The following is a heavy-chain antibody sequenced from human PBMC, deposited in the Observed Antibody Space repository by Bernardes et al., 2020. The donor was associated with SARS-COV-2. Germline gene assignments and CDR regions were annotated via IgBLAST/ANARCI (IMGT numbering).Heavy chain of an antibody. CDR1: GFTFSHYS. Sequence: GGSLRLSCAASGFTFSHYSMNWLRQAPGKGLEWVSSISPTSTYLDYADAFKGRFTISRDNARNSLYLEMNNLRADDTAVYYCAREGRDYGSGSYDAFDIWGQGTMVTVSS. J-gene: IGHJ3*02. CDR3: AREGRDYGSGSYDAFDI. CDR2: ISPTSTYL. V-gene: IGHV3-21*01. D-gene: IGHD3-10*01.